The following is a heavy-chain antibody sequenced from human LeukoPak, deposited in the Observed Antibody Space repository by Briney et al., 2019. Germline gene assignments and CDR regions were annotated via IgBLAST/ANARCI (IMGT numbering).Heavy chain of an antibody. CDR2: ISGSGGST. V-gene: IGHV3-23*01. J-gene: IGHJ1*01. D-gene: IGHD6-13*01. Sequence: SGGSLRLSCAASGFTFSAYAMTWVRQAPGKGLEWVSVISGSGGSTYYPDSVKGRFTISRDNSRNTLWLQMNSLRAEDTAVYYCAKDPAAAEYFQHWGQGTLVTVSS. CDR3: AKDPAAAEYFQH. CDR1: GFTFSAYA.